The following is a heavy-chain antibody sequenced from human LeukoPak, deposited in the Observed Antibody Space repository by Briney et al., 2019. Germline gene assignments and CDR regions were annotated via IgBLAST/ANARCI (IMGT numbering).Heavy chain of an antibody. CDR1: GFTFSGSA. Sequence: GGSLRLSCAASGFTFSGSAMHWVRQASGKGLGWVGRIRSKANSYATAYAASVKGRFTISRDDSKNTAYLQMDSLKTEDTAVYYCTTKTLRLGELSFQIDYWGQGTLVTVSS. CDR2: IRSKANSYAT. J-gene: IGHJ4*02. V-gene: IGHV3-73*01. CDR3: TTKTLRLGELSFQIDY. D-gene: IGHD3-16*02.